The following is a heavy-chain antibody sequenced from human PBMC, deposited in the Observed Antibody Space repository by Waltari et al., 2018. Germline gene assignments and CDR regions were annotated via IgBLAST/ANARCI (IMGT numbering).Heavy chain of an antibody. J-gene: IGHJ3*02. CDR3: ARGRDGYIQDVFDI. CDR2: ISSSTTT. Sequence: EVQLVESGGGLVQPVESLRLSCSASGFPFSTFNMNWVRQAPGKGLEWVSYISSSTTTYYADYVKGRFTISRDNAKNSLYLQMNSLRAEDTALYYCARGRDGYIQDVFDIWGQGTMVSVSS. V-gene: IGHV3-48*01. D-gene: IGHD5-12*01. CDR1: GFPFSTFN.